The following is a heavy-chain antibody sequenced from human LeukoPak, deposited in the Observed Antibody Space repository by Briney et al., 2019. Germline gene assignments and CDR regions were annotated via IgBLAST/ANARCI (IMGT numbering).Heavy chain of an antibody. D-gene: IGHD6-13*01. CDR1: GFTVSSNY. Sequence: GGSLRLSCAASGFTVSSNYMSWVRQAPGKGLEWVSAISGSGGSTYYADSVKGRFTISRDNSKNTLYLQMNSLRAEDTAVYYCAKLEVAAAGTDYWGQGTLVTVSS. CDR3: AKLEVAAAGTDY. CDR2: ISGSGGST. V-gene: IGHV3-23*01. J-gene: IGHJ4*02.